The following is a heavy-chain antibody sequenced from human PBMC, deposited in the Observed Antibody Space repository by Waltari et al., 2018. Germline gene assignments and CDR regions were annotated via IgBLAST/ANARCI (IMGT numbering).Heavy chain of an antibody. CDR2: FDPEXGEI. CDR1: GDXVSELS. CDR3: TIYXDGDYVSLGFDX. D-gene: IGHD4-17*01. J-gene: IGHJ5*02. V-gene: IGHV1-24*01. Sequence: QVQLXQSXXEVKXPGASVXVSCKVSGDXVSELSIHWVRQAPGKGLEWMGGFDPEXGEIIXAQKFQGRLTXTEDTSTDTAYMELSSLXSEDTAVYXCTIYXDGDYVSLGFDXWGQGTLVTVSS.